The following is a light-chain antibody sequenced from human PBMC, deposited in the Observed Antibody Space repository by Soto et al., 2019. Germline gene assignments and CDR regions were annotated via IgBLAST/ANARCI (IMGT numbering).Light chain of an antibody. CDR1: QGISSY. J-gene: IGKJ5*01. CDR2: AAS. V-gene: IGKV1-9*01. Sequence: DIQLTQSPAVLSASVGERVTITCRASQGISSYLAWYQQKPGKAPKLLIYAASTLQSGVPSRFSGSGSGTEFTLTISSLQPEDFATYYCQQFNSYPPTFGHGTRLEIK. CDR3: QQFNSYPPT.